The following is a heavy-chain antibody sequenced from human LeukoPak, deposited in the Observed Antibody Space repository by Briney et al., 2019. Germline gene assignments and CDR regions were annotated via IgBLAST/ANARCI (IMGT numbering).Heavy chain of an antibody. CDR2: ISGSGSGGST. V-gene: IGHV3-23*01. D-gene: IGHD3-22*01. Sequence: GGSLRLSCAASGFTFSSSAMSWVRQAPGKGLEWVSSISGSGSGGSTYYADSVKGRFTISRDNSKNTLYLQMNSLRAEDTAIYYCAKAYGTNGYYQLPIDFWGQGTLVTVSS. CDR3: AKAYGTNGYYQLPIDF. CDR1: GFTFSSSA. J-gene: IGHJ4*02.